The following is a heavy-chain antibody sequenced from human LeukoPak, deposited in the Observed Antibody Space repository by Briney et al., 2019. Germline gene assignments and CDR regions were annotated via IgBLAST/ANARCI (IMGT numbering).Heavy chain of an antibody. CDR3: AKDPPCSGGTCYGYFES. CDR2: ISGNGGNT. J-gene: IGHJ4*02. Sequence: GGSLRLSCAASGFTFSTYAMNWVRQAPGKELEWVSIISGNGGNTFYADAVKGRFTISRDNSKNTLYLQMNNLRDEDAAVYYCAKDPPCSGGTCYGYFESWGQGTLVTVSS. D-gene: IGHD2-15*01. V-gene: IGHV3-23*01. CDR1: GFTFSTYA.